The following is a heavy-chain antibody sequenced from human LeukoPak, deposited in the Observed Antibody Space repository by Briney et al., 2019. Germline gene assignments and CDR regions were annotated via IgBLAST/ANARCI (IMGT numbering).Heavy chain of an antibody. J-gene: IGHJ4*02. D-gene: IGHD3-22*01. CDR2: IYTSGST. V-gene: IGHV4-4*07. CDR1: GGSISSYY. Sequence: SETLSLTCTVSGGSISSYYWSWIRQPAGKGLEWIGRIYTSGSTNYNPSLKGRVTMSVDTSKNQFSLKLSSVTAADTAVYYCARGYYDSSGSPNHDYWGQGTLVTVSS. CDR3: ARGYYDSSGSPNHDY.